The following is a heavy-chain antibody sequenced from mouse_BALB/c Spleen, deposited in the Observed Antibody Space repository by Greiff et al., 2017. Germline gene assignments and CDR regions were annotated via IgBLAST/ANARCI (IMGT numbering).Heavy chain of an antibody. CDR3: ARRGYDYEGFAY. CDR1: GFTFSSFG. CDR2: ISSGSSTI. J-gene: IGHJ3*01. Sequence: EVNLVESGGGLVQPGGSRKLSCAASGFTFSSFGMHWVRQAPEKGLEWVAYISSGSSTIYYADTVKGRFTISRDNPKNTLFLQMTSLRSEDTAMYYCARRGYDYEGFAYWGQGTLVTVSA. D-gene: IGHD2-4*01. V-gene: IGHV5-17*02.